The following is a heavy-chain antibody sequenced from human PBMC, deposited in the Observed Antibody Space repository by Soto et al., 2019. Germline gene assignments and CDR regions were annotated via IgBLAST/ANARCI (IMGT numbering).Heavy chain of an antibody. Sequence: PSETLSLTCAVYGGSFSGYYWSWIRQPPGKGLEWIGEINHSGSTNYNPSLKSRVTISVDTSKNQFSLKLSSVTAADTAVYYCARFSGYCSSTSCYRLFDPWGQGTLVTVSS. CDR2: INHSGST. V-gene: IGHV4-34*01. J-gene: IGHJ5*02. CDR3: ARFSGYCSSTSCYRLFDP. D-gene: IGHD2-2*02. CDR1: GGSFSGYY.